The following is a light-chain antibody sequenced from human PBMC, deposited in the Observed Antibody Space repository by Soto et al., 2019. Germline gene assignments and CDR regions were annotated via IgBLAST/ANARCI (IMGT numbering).Light chain of an antibody. Sequence: IHMTQSPSTLSASXGDRVTITVRASESISSCLAWYQQKPGXAPKLLXYKASTLKTGVPPRFSGSGSGTEFTPTISSLQPDDFATYYCQHYNSYSEAFGQGTKVDI. V-gene: IGKV1-5*03. J-gene: IGKJ1*01. CDR2: KAS. CDR3: QHYNSYSEA. CDR1: ESISSC.